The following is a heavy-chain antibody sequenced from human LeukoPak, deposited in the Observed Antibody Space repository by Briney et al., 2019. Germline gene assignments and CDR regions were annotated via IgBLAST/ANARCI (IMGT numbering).Heavy chain of an antibody. CDR3: ARDPKYYYDSSGYYRSYYYYYMDV. V-gene: IGHV1-2*02. Sequence: ASVKVSCKASGYTFTGYYMHWVRQAPGQGLEWMGWINPNSGGTNYAQKFQGRVTMTRDTSISTAYMELSRLRSDDTAVYYCARDPKYYYDSSGYYRSYYYYYMDVWGKGTTVTISS. CDR2: INPNSGGT. CDR1: GYTFTGYY. D-gene: IGHD3-22*01. J-gene: IGHJ6*03.